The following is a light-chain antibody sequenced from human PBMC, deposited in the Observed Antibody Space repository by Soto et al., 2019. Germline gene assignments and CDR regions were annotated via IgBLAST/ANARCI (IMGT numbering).Light chain of an antibody. Sequence: DIQMTQSPSTLSASVGDRVTITCRASQTVNTWLAWYQQKPGKAPKVLIFDASSLKTGVPSRFSGSGSGTDFTLTISCLQSEDFATYYCQQYYSYPPTFGQGTK. V-gene: IGKV1-5*01. CDR2: DAS. J-gene: IGKJ1*01. CDR3: QQYYSYPPT. CDR1: QTVNTW.